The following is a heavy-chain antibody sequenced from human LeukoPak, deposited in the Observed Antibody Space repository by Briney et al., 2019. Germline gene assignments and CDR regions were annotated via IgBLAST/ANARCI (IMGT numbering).Heavy chain of an antibody. CDR3: ARGGKGPGNFDY. J-gene: IGHJ4*02. CDR2: MNPNSGNT. D-gene: IGHD1-14*01. V-gene: IGHV1-8*01. Sequence: ASVKVSCKASGYTFTSYDINWVRQATGQGLEWMGWMNPNSGNTGYAQRFQGRVTMTRNTSISTAYMELSSLRSEDTAVYYCARGGKGPGNFDYWGQGTLVTVSS. CDR1: GYTFTSYD.